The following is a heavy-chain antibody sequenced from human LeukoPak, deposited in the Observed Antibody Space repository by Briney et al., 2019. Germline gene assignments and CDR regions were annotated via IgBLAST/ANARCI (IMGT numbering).Heavy chain of an antibody. D-gene: IGHD3-22*01. V-gene: IGHV3-72*01. CDR3: ARTIVGSSGYFPHYYYYYYMDV. CDR1: GFTFSDHY. CDR2: TRDKAHSYTT. J-gene: IGHJ6*03. Sequence: GGSLRLSCAASGFTFSDHYMDWVRQAPGKGLEWVGRTRDKAHSYTTEYAASVKGRFTISRDDSKNSLYLQMNSLKTEDTAVYYCARTIVGSSGYFPHYYYYYYMDVWGKGTTVTVSS.